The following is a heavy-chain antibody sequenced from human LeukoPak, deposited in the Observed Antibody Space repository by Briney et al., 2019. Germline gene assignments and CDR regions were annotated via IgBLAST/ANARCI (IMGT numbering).Heavy chain of an antibody. Sequence: PSETLPLTCTVSGGSISSGGYYWSWIRQHPGKGLEWIGYIYYSGSTYYNPSLKSRVTISVDTSKNQFSLKLSSVTAADTAVYYCATLAYYDSSSIDYWGQGTLVTVSS. V-gene: IGHV4-31*03. CDR2: IYYSGST. CDR1: GGSISSGGYY. J-gene: IGHJ4*02. CDR3: ATLAYYDSSSIDY. D-gene: IGHD3-22*01.